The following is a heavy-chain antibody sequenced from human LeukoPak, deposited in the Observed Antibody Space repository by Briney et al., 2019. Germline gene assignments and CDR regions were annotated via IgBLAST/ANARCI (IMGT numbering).Heavy chain of an antibody. CDR2: ISWDGGST. J-gene: IGHJ4*02. CDR1: GFTFDDYT. D-gene: IGHD1-26*01. Sequence: GGSLRLSCAASGFTFDDYTMHWVRQAPGKGLEWVSLISWDGGSTYYADSVKGRFTISRDNSKNTLYLQMNSLRAEDTAVYYCARDVGATFDYWGQGTLVTVSS. CDR3: ARDVGATFDY. V-gene: IGHV3-43*01.